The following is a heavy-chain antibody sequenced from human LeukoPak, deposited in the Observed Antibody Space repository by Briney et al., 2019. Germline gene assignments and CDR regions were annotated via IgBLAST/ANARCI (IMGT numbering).Heavy chain of an antibody. J-gene: IGHJ3*02. D-gene: IGHD2-21*01. CDR1: GYTFTSYG. Sequence: RASVKVSCKASGYTFTSYGISWVRQAPGQGLEWMGWISAYNGNTNYARKLQGRVTMTTDTSTSTAYMELRSLRSDDTAVYYCAKLIARPPNAFDIWGQGTMVTVSS. CDR2: ISAYNGNT. CDR3: AKLIARPPNAFDI. V-gene: IGHV1-18*01.